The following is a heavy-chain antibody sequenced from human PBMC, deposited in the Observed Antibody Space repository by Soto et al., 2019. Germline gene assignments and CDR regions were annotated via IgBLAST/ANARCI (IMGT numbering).Heavy chain of an antibody. D-gene: IGHD3-10*01. CDR2: IYYSGST. Sequence: SETLSLTCTVSGGSISSYYWSWIRQPPGKGLKWIGYIYYSGSTNYNPSLKSRVTISVDTSKNQFSLKLSSVTAADTAVYYCARKGYYYGSGSSWYMDVWGKGTTVTVSS. CDR3: ARKGYYYGSGSSWYMDV. V-gene: IGHV4-59*01. J-gene: IGHJ6*03. CDR1: GGSISSYY.